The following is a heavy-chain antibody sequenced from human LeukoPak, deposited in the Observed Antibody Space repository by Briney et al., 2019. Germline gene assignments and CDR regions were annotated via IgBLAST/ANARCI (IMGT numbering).Heavy chain of an antibody. CDR2: IKQDGTEK. CDR3: ARESRGYDILTGKYHRGYYSYYMDV. Sequence: GGSLRLSCAASGFTFTTYWMSWVRQAPGKGLEWVANIKQDGTEKYYVGSVKGRFTISRDNAKNSLYLQMNSLRVEDTAVYYCARESRGYDILTGKYHRGYYSYYMDVWGKGTTVIVSS. D-gene: IGHD3-9*01. J-gene: IGHJ6*03. V-gene: IGHV3-7*01. CDR1: GFTFTTYW.